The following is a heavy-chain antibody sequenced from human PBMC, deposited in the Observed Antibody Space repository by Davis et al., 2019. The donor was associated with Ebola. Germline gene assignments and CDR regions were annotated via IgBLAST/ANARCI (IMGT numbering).Heavy chain of an antibody. V-gene: IGHV4-34*01. J-gene: IGHJ4*02. CDR1: GGSFTGYY. Sequence: MPSETLSLTCAVSGGSFTGYYWSWIRQPPGKGLEWIGEINHSGSTNYNPSLKSRVTISVDTSKNQFSLKLSSVTAADTAVYYCARGVRYSSGWWRPLFDYWGQGTLVTVSS. CDR3: ARGVRYSSGWWRPLFDY. D-gene: IGHD6-19*01. CDR2: INHSGST.